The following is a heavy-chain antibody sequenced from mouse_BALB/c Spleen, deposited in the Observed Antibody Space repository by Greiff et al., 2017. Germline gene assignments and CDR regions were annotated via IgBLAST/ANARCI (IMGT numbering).Heavy chain of an antibody. V-gene: IGHV1S81*02. CDR1: GYTFTSYW. Sequence: QVQLQQPGAELVKPGASVKLSCKASGYTFTSYWMHWVKQRPGQGLEWIGEINPSNGRTNYNEKFKSKATLTVDKSSSTAYMQLSSLTSEDSAVYYCVITTVSWYFDVWGAGTTVTVSS. J-gene: IGHJ1*01. CDR3: VITTVSWYFDV. D-gene: IGHD1-1*01. CDR2: INPSNGRT.